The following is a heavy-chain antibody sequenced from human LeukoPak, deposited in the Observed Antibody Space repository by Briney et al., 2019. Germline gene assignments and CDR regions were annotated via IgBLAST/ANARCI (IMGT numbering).Heavy chain of an antibody. V-gene: IGHV4-39*07. J-gene: IGHJ4*02. D-gene: IGHD5-18*01. Sequence: SETLSLTCTVSGGSISSSDYYWGWIRQPPGKGLEWIGSIYYGGSTYYNPSLKSRVTISVDTSKNQFSLKLSSVTAADTAVYYCARGGYSYGYGPIDYWGQGTLVTVSS. CDR1: GGSISSSDYY. CDR3: ARGGYSYGYGPIDY. CDR2: IYYGGST.